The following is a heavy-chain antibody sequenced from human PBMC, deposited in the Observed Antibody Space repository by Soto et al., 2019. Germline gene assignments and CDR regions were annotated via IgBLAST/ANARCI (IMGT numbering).Heavy chain of an antibody. D-gene: IGHD4-4*01. CDR1: GFTFSTSW. CDR3: AKDPSRMTTIRSLWRPSEEVRGGLDY. V-gene: IGHV3-7*05. J-gene: IGHJ4*02. CDR2: IKEDGRET. Sequence: QPGGSLSLSCAASGFTFSTSWMSWVRQAPGKGLEWVANIKEDGRETNYVESVKGRFTISRDNAKNSLYLQMNGLRAEDTAVYYCAKDPSRMTTIRSLWRPSEEVRGGLDYWGQGTQVTVSS.